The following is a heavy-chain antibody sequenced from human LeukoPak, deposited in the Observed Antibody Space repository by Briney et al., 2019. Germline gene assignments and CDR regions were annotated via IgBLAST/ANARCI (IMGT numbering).Heavy chain of an antibody. Sequence: GGSLRLSCAASGFTFSDSSIHWVRQASGKGLERIGLMEKELNGYATAYAASVRGRFTISRDDSQNTAYLQMDSLKTEDTALYYCTRDSGTYNWLDPWGQGTLVTVSS. J-gene: IGHJ5*02. CDR3: TRDSGTYNWLDP. D-gene: IGHD1-26*01. V-gene: IGHV3-73*01. CDR1: GFTFSDSS. CDR2: MEKELNGYAT.